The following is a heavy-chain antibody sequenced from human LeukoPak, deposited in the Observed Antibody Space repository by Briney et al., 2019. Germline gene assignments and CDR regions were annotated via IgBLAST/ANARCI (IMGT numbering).Heavy chain of an antibody. V-gene: IGHV4-34*01. CDR1: GGSFSGYY. J-gene: IGHJ4*02. CDR2: INHSGST. Sequence: SETLFLTCAVYGGSFSGYYWSWIRQPPGKGLEWIGEINHSGSTNYNPSLKSRVTISVDTSKNQFSLKLSSVTAADTAVYYCARGGISKGWSGYWYYFDYWGQGTLVTVSS. D-gene: IGHD3-3*01. CDR3: ARGGISKGWSGYWYYFDY.